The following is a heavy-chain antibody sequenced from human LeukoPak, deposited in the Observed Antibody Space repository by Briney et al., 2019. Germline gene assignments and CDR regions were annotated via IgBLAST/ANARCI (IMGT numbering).Heavy chain of an antibody. CDR3: ARDAKRFYAANWFDP. V-gene: IGHV4-39*07. CDR1: GGSIYSSNSY. CDR2: IFYGGST. D-gene: IGHD2/OR15-2a*01. J-gene: IGHJ5*02. Sequence: PSETLSLTCTVSGGSIYSSNSYWAWIRQPPGKGLEWIGSIFYGGSTFYNPSLKRRVTISVDTSKNQFSLNLTSVTAADTAVYYCARDAKRFYAANWFDPWGQGTLVTVFS.